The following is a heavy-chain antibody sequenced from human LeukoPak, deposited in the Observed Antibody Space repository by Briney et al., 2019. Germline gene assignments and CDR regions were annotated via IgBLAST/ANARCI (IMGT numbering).Heavy chain of an antibody. CDR1: GLTFSSYA. D-gene: IGHD5-12*01. CDR3: ARVGGYGNIDY. Sequence: PGGSLRLSCAASGLTFSSYAMHWVRQAPGKGLGWVSRINSDGSSTSYADSVKGRFTISRDNAKNTLYLQMNSLRAEDTAVYYCARVGGYGNIDYWGQGTLVTVSS. J-gene: IGHJ4*02. V-gene: IGHV3-74*01. CDR2: INSDGSST.